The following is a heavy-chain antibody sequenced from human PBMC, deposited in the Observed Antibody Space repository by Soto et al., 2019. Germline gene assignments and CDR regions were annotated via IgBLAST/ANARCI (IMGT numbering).Heavy chain of an antibody. V-gene: IGHV1-69*19. CDR2: FSPPFRTS. D-gene: IGHD3-10*01. J-gene: IGHJ6*02. CDR3: ARVLYYGSGSYSPYGMDV. CDR1: GVSFNNNG. Sequence: QVQLVQSGAEVKKPGSSVKVSCKTSGVSFNNNGIGWVRQAPGHGLGWMGGFSPPFRTSNYARKFQGRISITADASTGTVNMELSSLTSEDTAQYYCARVLYYGSGSYSPYGMDVWGQGTTVTVSS.